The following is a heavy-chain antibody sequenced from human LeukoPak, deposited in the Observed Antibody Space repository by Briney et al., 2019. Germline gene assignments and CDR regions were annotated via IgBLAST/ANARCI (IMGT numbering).Heavy chain of an antibody. CDR2: INAGNGNT. V-gene: IGHV1-3*01. CDR3: ARLTYYYDSSGQNWFDP. D-gene: IGHD3-22*01. J-gene: IGHJ5*02. Sequence: ASVKVSCKASGYTFTNYAMHWVRQAPGQRLEWTGWINAGNGNTKYSQKFQGRVTITRDTSASTAYMEVSSLRSEDTAVYYCARLTYYYDSSGQNWFDPWGQGTLVTVSS. CDR1: GYTFTNYA.